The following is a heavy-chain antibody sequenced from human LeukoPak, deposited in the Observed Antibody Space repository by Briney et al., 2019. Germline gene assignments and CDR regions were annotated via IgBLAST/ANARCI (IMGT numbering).Heavy chain of an antibody. D-gene: IGHD3-10*01. Sequence: PGGSLRLSCAASGFTFSSYGMHWVRQAPGTGLEWVAVISYDGSNKYYADYVKGRFTISRDNSKNTLYLQMNSLRAEDTAVYYCASGRFGELGYFDYWGQGTLVTVSS. CDR2: ISYDGSNK. CDR1: GFTFSSYG. CDR3: ASGRFGELGYFDY. J-gene: IGHJ4*02. V-gene: IGHV3-30*03.